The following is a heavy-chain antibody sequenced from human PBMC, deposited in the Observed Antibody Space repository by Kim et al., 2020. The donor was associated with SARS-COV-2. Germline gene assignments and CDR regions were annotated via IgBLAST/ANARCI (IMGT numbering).Heavy chain of an antibody. D-gene: IGHD3-10*01. J-gene: IGHJ5*02. Sequence: RVQGRVTITADESTSTAYMELSSLRSEDTAVYYCARDGPGFGELSDWFDPWGQGTLVTVSS. CDR3: ARDGPGFGELSDWFDP. V-gene: IGHV1-69*01.